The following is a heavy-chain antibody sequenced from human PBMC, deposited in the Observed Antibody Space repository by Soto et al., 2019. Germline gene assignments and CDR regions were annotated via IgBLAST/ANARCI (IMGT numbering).Heavy chain of an antibody. CDR2: IIPIFGTA. V-gene: IGHV1-69*12. CDR1: GGTFSSYA. CDR3: ALHYGSGSNYYYYGMDV. J-gene: IGHJ6*02. D-gene: IGHD3-10*01. Sequence: QVQLVQSGAEVKKPGSSVKVSCKASGGTFSSYAISWVRQAPGQGLEWMGGIIPIFGTAGYAQKFQGRVTITADESRRTAYMELSSLRSEDTAVYYCALHYGSGSNYYYYGMDVWGQGTTVTVSS.